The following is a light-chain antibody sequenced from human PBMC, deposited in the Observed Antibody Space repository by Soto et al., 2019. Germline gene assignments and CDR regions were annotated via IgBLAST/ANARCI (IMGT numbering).Light chain of an antibody. CDR1: QNISSY. Sequence: EIGLTQSPFTRSLSPAETATLSFKASQNISSYLIWYQQKPGQAPRLLMYDVSNRATGIPARFSGSGSGTDFTLTISSLEPEDLAVYYCQQRSNWPRTFGQGTKVDI. J-gene: IGKJ1*01. CDR2: DVS. V-gene: IGKV3-11*01. CDR3: QQRSNWPRT.